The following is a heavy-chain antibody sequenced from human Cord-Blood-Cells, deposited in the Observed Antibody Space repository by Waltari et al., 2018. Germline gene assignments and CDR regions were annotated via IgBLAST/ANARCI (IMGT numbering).Heavy chain of an antibody. CDR2: TRNKANSYTT. Sequence: EVQLVESGGGLVQPGGSLRLSCAASGFTFSDHYMYWVRPAPGKGLEWVGRTRNKANSYTTEYAASVKGRFTISRDDSKNSLYLQMNSLKTEDTAVYYCARVRYYGSGSYFDYWGQGTLVTVSS. CDR3: ARVRYYGSGSYFDY. J-gene: IGHJ4*02. V-gene: IGHV3-72*01. D-gene: IGHD3-10*01. CDR1: GFTFSDHY.